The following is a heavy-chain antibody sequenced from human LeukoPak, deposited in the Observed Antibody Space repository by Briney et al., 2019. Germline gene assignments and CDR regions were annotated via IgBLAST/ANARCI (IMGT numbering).Heavy chain of an antibody. CDR2: IYTSWSN. V-gene: IGHV4-61*02. J-gene: IGHJ4*02. CDR1: RGSISSGSYY. Sequence: SVALSLTCTVSRGSISSGSYYLSWIRPPAGKGLAWIGCIYTSWSNNYKPSVKRQATNSINTHNNQLSLKHTSVTDRGTAGHFCARDRDYYGPGSSPLDYLGQGTLVTVSS. CDR3: ARDRDYYGPGSSPLDY. D-gene: IGHD3-10*01.